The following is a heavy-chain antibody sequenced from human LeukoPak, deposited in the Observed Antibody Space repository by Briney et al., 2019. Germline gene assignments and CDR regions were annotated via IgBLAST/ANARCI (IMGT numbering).Heavy chain of an antibody. CDR1: GFTFNTYS. CDR2: ISTSSSYI. D-gene: IGHD1-26*01. Sequence: GGSLRLSCAASGFTFNTYSMSWVRQAPGKGLEWVSSISTSSSYIYSADSVKGRFTISRDNSKNTLYLQMNSLRAEDTAVYYCARGKWEPRYAFDIWGQGTMVTVSS. CDR3: ARGKWEPRYAFDI. J-gene: IGHJ3*02. V-gene: IGHV3-21*01.